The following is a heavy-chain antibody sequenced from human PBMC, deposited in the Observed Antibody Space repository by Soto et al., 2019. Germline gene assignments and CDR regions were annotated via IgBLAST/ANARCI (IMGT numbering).Heavy chain of an antibody. V-gene: IGHV1-69*06. D-gene: IGHD4-4*01. CDR3: ARDSNDYSNYRIPMDV. Sequence: GASVKVSCKASGGTFSSYAISWVRQAPGQGLEWMGGIIPIFGTANYAQKFQGRVTITADKSTSTAYMELSSLRSEDTAVYYCARDSNDYSNYRIPMDVWGQGTTVTVS. CDR2: IIPIFGTA. CDR1: GGTFSSYA. J-gene: IGHJ6*02.